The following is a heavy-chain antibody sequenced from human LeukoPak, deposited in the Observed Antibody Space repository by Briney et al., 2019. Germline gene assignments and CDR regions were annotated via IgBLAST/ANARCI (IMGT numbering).Heavy chain of an antibody. CDR3: ARPYCSSTSCPNWFDP. CDR1: GFTFSSYA. V-gene: IGHV3-30-3*01. J-gene: IGHJ5*02. CDR2: ISYDGSNE. D-gene: IGHD2-2*01. Sequence: GGSLRLSCAASGFTFSSYAMHWVRQAPGKGLEWVAVISYDGSNEYYADSVKGRFTISRDNSKNTLYLQMNSLRAEDTAVYYCARPYCSSTSCPNWFDPWGQGTLVTVSS.